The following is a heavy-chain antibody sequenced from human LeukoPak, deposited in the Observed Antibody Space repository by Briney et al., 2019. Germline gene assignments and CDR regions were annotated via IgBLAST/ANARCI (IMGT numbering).Heavy chain of an antibody. V-gene: IGHV4-39*07. J-gene: IGHJ6*03. CDR2: IYYSEST. CDR1: RGSISSSNYY. Sequence: SETLSLTCTVSRGSISSSNYYWGWIRQPPGKGLEWTGTIYYSESTYYNPSLKSRVTISVDTSKNQFSLKLSSVTAADTAVYYCARVNAPYYYYYMDVWGKGTTVTVSS. CDR3: ARVNAPYYYYYMDV.